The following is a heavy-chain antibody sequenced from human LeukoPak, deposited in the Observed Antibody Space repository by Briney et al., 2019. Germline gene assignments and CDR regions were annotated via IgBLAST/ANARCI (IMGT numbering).Heavy chain of an antibody. V-gene: IGHV1-2*02. Sequence: ASVKVSCKASGYTFTGYYMHWVRQAPGQGLEWMGWINPNSGGTNYAQKFQGRVTMTRDTSISTAYMELSSLRAEDTAVYYCAKGSSSSWPRYYYYMDVWGKGTTVTISS. J-gene: IGHJ6*03. D-gene: IGHD6-13*01. CDR3: AKGSSSSWPRYYYYMDV. CDR2: INPNSGGT. CDR1: GYTFTGYY.